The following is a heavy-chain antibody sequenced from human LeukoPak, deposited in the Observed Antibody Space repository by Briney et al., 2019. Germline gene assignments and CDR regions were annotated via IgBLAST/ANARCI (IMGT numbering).Heavy chain of an antibody. V-gene: IGHV3-66*01. CDR3: ARGLVGAAGLFDY. CDR2: IYSNTNT. CDR1: GFTVSSNY. J-gene: IGHJ4*02. D-gene: IGHD6-13*01. Sequence: QTGGSLRLSCAASGFTVSSNYMTWVRQAPGTGLEWVSVIYSNTNTYYADSVKGRFTISRDNSKNTLYLQMNSLGAEATAVYYGARGLVGAAGLFDYWGQGALVTVSS.